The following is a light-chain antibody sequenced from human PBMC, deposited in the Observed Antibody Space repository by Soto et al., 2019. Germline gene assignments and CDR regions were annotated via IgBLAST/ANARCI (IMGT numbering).Light chain of an antibody. CDR2: EDS. CDR1: SSDARNYNF. J-gene: IGLJ3*02. V-gene: IGLV2-23*01. Sequence: QSALTQPASVSGSPGQSITISCTGTSSDARNYNFVSWYQQHPGKAPKVIIYEDSTRPSGVSTPSSGSKSGNTAALTISGLQAEDGADYYCCSYAGSSTSCAFGGGTKLTVL. CDR3: CSYAGSSTSCA.